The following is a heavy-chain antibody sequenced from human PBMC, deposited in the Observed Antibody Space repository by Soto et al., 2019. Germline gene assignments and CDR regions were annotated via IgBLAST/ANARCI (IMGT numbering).Heavy chain of an antibody. Sequence: QVQLQESGPGLVKPSGTLSLTCAVSSGSISSSNWWSWVRQPPGKGLGWIGEIYHSGSTNYNPSHKRRVTRSVDKSKNQFSLKRSSVTAADTAVYYCARDGGGYCSGGSCSETPLIDAFDIWGQGTMVTVSS. V-gene: IGHV4-4*02. CDR3: ARDGGGYCSGGSCSETPLIDAFDI. D-gene: IGHD2-15*01. J-gene: IGHJ3*02. CDR2: IYHSGST. CDR1: SGSISSSNW.